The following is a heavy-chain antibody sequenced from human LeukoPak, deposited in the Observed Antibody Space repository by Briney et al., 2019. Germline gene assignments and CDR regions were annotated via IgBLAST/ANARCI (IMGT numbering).Heavy chain of an antibody. V-gene: IGHV1-8*03. CDR1: GYTYTSYD. CDR2: MNPNSGNT. D-gene: IGHD3-3*01. CDR3: AREYTIFGVVITGADAFDI. Sequence: ASVKVSCKASGYTYTSYDINWVRQATGQGLEWMGWMNPNSGNTGYAQKFQGRVTITRNTSISTAYMELSSLRSEDTAVYYCAREYTIFGVVITGADAFDIWGQGTMVTVSS. J-gene: IGHJ3*02.